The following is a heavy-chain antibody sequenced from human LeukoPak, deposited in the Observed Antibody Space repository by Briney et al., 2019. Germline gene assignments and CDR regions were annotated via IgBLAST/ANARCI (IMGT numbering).Heavy chain of an antibody. J-gene: IGHJ4*02. Sequence: QPGGSLRLSCAASGFTFSSYAMSWIRQAPGKGLEWVSAISGSGGSTYYADSVKGRFTISRDNSKNTLYLQMNSLRAEDTAVYYCAKDGYSSSYPFDYWGQGTLVTVSS. CDR3: AKDGYSSSYPFDY. CDR1: GFTFSSYA. CDR2: ISGSGGST. D-gene: IGHD6-13*01. V-gene: IGHV3-23*01.